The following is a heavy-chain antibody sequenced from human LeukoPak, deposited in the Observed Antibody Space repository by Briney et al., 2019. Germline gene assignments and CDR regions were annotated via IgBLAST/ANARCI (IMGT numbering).Heavy chain of an antibody. V-gene: IGHV3-30*02. CDR3: AKDGYYYGSGSYYGGHYFDY. CDR2: IRYDGSNK. J-gene: IGHJ4*02. D-gene: IGHD3-10*01. CDR1: GFTFSSYG. Sequence: PGGSLRLSCAASGFTFSSYGMHWVRQAPGKGLEWVAFIRYDGSNKYYADSVKGRFTISRDNSKNTLYLQMNSLRAEDTAVYYCAKDGYYYGSGSYYGGHYFDYWGQGTLVTVSS.